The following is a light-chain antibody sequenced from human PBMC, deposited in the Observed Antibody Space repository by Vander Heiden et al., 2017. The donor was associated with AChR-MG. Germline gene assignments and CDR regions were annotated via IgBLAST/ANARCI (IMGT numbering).Light chain of an antibody. J-gene: IGLJ2*01. CDR2: YDD. Sequence: QSVLTQPPSVSEAPRQRVTIPRSGSSSNIGNNAVNWYQQVPGKAPKLLIHYDDLRPSGVSDRFSGSKSGASASLAISGLQSEDEADYYCAAWDYSWNAVVFGGGTKLTVL. V-gene: IGLV1-36*01. CDR3: AAWDYSWNAVV. CDR1: SSNIGNNA.